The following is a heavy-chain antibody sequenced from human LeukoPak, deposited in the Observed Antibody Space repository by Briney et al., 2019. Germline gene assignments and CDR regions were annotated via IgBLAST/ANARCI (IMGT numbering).Heavy chain of an antibody. CDR3: TKRDDDNYYSGRDVFDI. CDR1: GFTFSSYA. Sequence: GGSLRLSCAASGFTFSSYAMSWVRQAPGKGPEWVSSISASGDSTYYIDSVKGRFTIPRDNSKNTLDLQMNSLRAEDTAVYYCTKRDDDNYYSGRDVFDIWGQGTMVTVSS. D-gene: IGHD3-22*01. CDR2: ISASGDST. V-gene: IGHV3-23*01. J-gene: IGHJ3*02.